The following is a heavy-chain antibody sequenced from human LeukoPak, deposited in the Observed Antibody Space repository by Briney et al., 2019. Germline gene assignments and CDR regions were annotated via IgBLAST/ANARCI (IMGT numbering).Heavy chain of an antibody. J-gene: IGHJ4*02. V-gene: IGHV3-33*01. CDR1: EFTFTTYG. D-gene: IGHD1-1*01. CDR2: IYYDGSNI. CDR3: ARDWKTNSFDY. Sequence: GESLKISCAASEFTFTTYGMHWVRQAPGKGLEWVAFIYYDGSNIYYADYVKGRFTISRGISKNTLYLQIDSLRAEDTAIYYCARDWKTNSFDYWGQGTLVTVSS.